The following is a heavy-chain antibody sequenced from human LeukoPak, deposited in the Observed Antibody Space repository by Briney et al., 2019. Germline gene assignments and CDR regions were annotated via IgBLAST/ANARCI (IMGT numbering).Heavy chain of an antibody. CDR2: ISGSGGST. CDR1: GFTFSSYA. Sequence: GASLRLSCAASGFTFSSYAMSWVRQAPGKGLEWVSAISGSGGSTYYADSVKGRFTISRDNSKNTLYLQMNSLRAEDTAVYYYAKGQTYSSSSVDYWGQGTLVTVSS. J-gene: IGHJ4*02. V-gene: IGHV3-23*01. D-gene: IGHD6-6*01. CDR3: AKGQTYSSSSVDY.